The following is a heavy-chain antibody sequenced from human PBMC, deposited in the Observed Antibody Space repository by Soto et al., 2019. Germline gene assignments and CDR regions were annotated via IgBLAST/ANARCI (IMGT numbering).Heavy chain of an antibody. CDR2: ISGSGGSR. D-gene: IGHD6-19*01. Sequence: EVQLLESGGGLVQPGGSLRLSCAASGFTFSGYAMSWVRQAPGKGLEWVSAISGSGGSRYYADSVKGRFTSSRDNSKNTLYLQMNSLRAEDPAVYYCAKVRYSSGGYVGDGWFDPWGQGTLVTVSS. CDR1: GFTFSGYA. J-gene: IGHJ5*02. CDR3: AKVRYSSGGYVGDGWFDP. V-gene: IGHV3-23*01.